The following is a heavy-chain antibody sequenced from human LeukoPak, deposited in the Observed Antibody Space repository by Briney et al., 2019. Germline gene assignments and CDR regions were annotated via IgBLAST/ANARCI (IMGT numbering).Heavy chain of an antibody. J-gene: IGHJ5*02. Sequence: ASLKVSCKASGYTFTSYGISWVRKAPGPGLEWMGWISAYNGNTNYAQKPQGRVTMTTDTSTSTAYMELRSLRSDDTAVYYCARAPNGGSSTSCYGSWFDPWGQGTLVTVSS. CDR1: GYTFTSYG. CDR2: ISAYNGNT. D-gene: IGHD2-2*01. CDR3: ARAPNGGSSTSCYGSWFDP. V-gene: IGHV1-18*04.